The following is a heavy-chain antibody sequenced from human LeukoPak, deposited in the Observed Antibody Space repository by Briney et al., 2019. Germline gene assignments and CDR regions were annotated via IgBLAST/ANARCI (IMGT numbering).Heavy chain of an antibody. V-gene: IGHV4-38-2*01. D-gene: IGHD3-10*01. Sequence: SETLSLTCAVSGYSISSGYYWGWIRQPPGKGLEWIGSIFHSGSTYYNPSLKSRVNMSVDTSRNQISLKLSSVTAADTAVYYCARASGSYGSGSYYYYGMDVWGKGTTVTVSS. J-gene: IGHJ6*04. CDR1: GYSISSGYY. CDR3: ARASGSYGSGSYYYYGMDV. CDR2: IFHSGST.